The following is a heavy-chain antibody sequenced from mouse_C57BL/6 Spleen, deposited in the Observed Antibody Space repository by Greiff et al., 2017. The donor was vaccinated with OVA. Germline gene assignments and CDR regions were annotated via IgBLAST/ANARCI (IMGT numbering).Heavy chain of an antibody. J-gene: IGHJ1*03. Sequence: VQLQQSGPELVTPGASVKIPCKASGYTFTDYTMDWVKQSHGKSLEWIGDINPNNGGTIYNQKFKGKATLTVDKSSSTAYMELRSLTSEDTAVYYCAREFGVVAPYWYFDVWGTGTTVTVSS. CDR3: AREFGVVAPYWYFDV. CDR2: INPNNGGT. D-gene: IGHD1-1*01. V-gene: IGHV1-18*01. CDR1: GYTFTDYT.